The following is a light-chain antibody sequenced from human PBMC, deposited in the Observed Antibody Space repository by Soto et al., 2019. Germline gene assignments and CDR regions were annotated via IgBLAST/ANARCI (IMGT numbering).Light chain of an antibody. J-gene: IGLJ2*01. CDR3: GADHGSGSNFVV. CDR2: VGTGGIVG. Sequence: QSVLTQPPSASAPLGASVTLTCTLSSGYSNYKVDWYQQRPGKGPRFVMRVGTGGIVGSKGDGIPDRFSVLGSGLNRYLTIKNIPEEDESDYHCGADHGSGSNFVVFGGGTKLTVL. CDR1: SGYSNYK. V-gene: IGLV9-49*01.